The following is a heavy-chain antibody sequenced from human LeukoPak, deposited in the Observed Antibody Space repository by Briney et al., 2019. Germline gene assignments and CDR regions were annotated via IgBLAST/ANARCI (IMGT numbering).Heavy chain of an antibody. Sequence: GGSLRLSCAASGFTFSSYWMSWVRQAPGKGLEWVANIKQDGSEKYYVDSVKGRFTISRDNAKNSLYLQMNSLRAEDTAVYYCARVDYYDSSGYYPNAFDIWGQGTMVTVSS. D-gene: IGHD3-22*01. CDR1: GFTFSSYW. CDR3: ARVDYYDSSGYYPNAFDI. V-gene: IGHV3-7*01. CDR2: IKQDGSEK. J-gene: IGHJ3*02.